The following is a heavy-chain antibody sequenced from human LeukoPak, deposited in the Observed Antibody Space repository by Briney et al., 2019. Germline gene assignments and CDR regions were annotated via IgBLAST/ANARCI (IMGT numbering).Heavy chain of an antibody. CDR3: ARTRLIDFDY. V-gene: IGHV4-39*07. D-gene: IGHD3-22*01. J-gene: IGHJ4*02. CDR2: IYYSGST. Sequence: SETLSLTCTVSGGSISSYYWSWIRQPPGKGLEWIGSIYYSGSTYYNPSLKSRVTISVDTSKNQFSLKLSSVTAADTAVYYCARTRLIDFDYWGQGTLVTVSS. CDR1: GGSISSYY.